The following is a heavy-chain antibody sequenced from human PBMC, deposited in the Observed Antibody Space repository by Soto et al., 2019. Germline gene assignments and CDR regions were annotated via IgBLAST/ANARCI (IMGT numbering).Heavy chain of an antibody. J-gene: IGHJ6*02. CDR3: AREAIFGVVDSRRYYYYGMDV. Sequence: VASVKVSCKASGGAFSSYAISWVRQAPGQGLEWMGGIIPIFGTANYAQKFQGRVTITADESTSTAYMELSSLRSEDTAVYYCAREAIFGVVDSRRYYYYGMDVWGQGTTVTVSS. CDR1: GGAFSSYA. V-gene: IGHV1-69*13. D-gene: IGHD3-3*01. CDR2: IIPIFGTA.